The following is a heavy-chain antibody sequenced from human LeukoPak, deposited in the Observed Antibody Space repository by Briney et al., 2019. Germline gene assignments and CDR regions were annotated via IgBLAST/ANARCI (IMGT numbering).Heavy chain of an antibody. J-gene: IGHJ4*02. D-gene: IGHD6-19*01. CDR3: SYSSGWGGDYYFDY. V-gene: IGHV3-30*03. Sequence: GRSLRLSCAASGFTFSSYGMHRVRQAPGKGLEWVAFISYDGSNKYYADSVKGRFTISRDNSKNTLYLQMNSLRAEDTAVYYCSYSSGWGGDYYFDYWGQGTLVTVSS. CDR1: GFTFSSYG. CDR2: ISYDGSNK.